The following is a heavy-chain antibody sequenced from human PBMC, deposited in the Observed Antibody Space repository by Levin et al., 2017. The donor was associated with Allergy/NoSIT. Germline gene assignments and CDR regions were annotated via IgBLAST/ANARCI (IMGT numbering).Heavy chain of an antibody. D-gene: IGHD5/OR15-5a*01. Sequence: SQTLSLTCTVSGGSMFSGSYYWSWIRQPAGKGLEWIGRIYTSGSTNYNPSLKSRVTISVDTSTNQFSLKLSSVTAADTAVYYCARDRDLRGGSAFDIWGQGTMVTVSS. CDR2: IYTSGST. CDR1: GGSMFSGSYY. CDR3: ARDRDLRGGSAFDI. V-gene: IGHV4-61*02. J-gene: IGHJ3*02.